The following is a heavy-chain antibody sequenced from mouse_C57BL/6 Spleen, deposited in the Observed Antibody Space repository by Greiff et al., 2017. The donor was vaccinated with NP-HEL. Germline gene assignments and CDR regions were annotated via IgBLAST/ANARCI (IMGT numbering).Heavy chain of an antibody. CDR3: TPAGNYVGY. CDR1: GFNIKDDY. V-gene: IGHV14-4*01. Sequence: DVQLQESGAELVRPGASVTLSCTASGFNIKDDYMHWVKQRPEQGLEWIGWIDPENGDTEYASKFQGKATITADTSSNTAYLQLSSLTSEDTAVDYCTPAGNYVGYWGQGTTLTVSS. J-gene: IGHJ2*01. CDR2: IDPENGDT.